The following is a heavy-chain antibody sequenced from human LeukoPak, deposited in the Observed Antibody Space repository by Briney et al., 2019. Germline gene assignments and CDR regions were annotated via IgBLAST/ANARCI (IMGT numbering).Heavy chain of an antibody. Sequence: SETLSLTCAVSGVSVSGFPWSWVRQPPGQGLQWIGEINQSGDSNYSPSLKGRVTISADTSKKQFSLNITSVTAADTAVYYCTRGVHYYGSTSYYGPAFQQWGQGTLVIVSS. J-gene: IGHJ1*01. CDR1: GVSVSGFP. CDR3: TRGVHYYGSTSYYGPAFQQ. D-gene: IGHD3-10*01. V-gene: IGHV4-34*01. CDR2: INQSGDS.